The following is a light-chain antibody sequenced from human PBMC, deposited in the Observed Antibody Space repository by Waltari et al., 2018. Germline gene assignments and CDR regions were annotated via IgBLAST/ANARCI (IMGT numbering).Light chain of an antibody. J-gene: IGKJ2*01. CDR3: QQYNDWPPYT. CDR1: QSVTSN. V-gene: IGKV3-15*01. Sequence: EVVMTQSPVTLSVSPGERATLSCRASQSVTSNLAWYQQKAGQPPRLLIYNTSTRVTGVPARFSGSGSGTEFTLTISSLQSEDSAVYYCQQYNDWPPYTFGQGTKLEIK. CDR2: NTS.